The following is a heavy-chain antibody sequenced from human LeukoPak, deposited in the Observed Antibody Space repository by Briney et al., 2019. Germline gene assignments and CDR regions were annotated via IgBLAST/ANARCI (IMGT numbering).Heavy chain of an antibody. CDR1: GYTLTSYD. CDR3: AVYYYDSSGYYSPFDY. D-gene: IGHD3-22*01. CDR2: MNPNSGNT. V-gene: IGHV1-8*01. Sequence: ASVKVSCKASGYTLTSYDINWVRQATGQGLEWMGWMNPNSGNTGYAQKFQGRVTMTRNTSISTAYMELSSLRPEDTAVYYCAVYYYDSSGYYSPFDYWGQGTLVTVSS. J-gene: IGHJ4*02.